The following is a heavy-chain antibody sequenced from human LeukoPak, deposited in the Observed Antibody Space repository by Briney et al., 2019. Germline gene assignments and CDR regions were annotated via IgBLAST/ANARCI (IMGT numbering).Heavy chain of an antibody. Sequence: GGSLRLSCAASGFTFSTYWMNWVRQAPGKGLEWVALMKPDGSDKYYVESVKGRFTISRDNAKNSLYLQMNSLRAEDTALYYCAKVRDSSSWYLGYFDYWGQGTLVTVSS. V-gene: IGHV3-7*03. CDR3: AKVRDSSSWYLGYFDY. J-gene: IGHJ4*02. CDR2: MKPDGSDK. CDR1: GFTFSTYW. D-gene: IGHD6-13*01.